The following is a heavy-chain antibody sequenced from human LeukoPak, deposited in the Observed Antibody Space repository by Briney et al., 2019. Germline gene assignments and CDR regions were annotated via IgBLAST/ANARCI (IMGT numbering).Heavy chain of an antibody. CDR2: IYSGGST. CDR3: ARVVQVSGSFDY. V-gene: IGHV3-53*01. J-gene: IGHJ4*02. D-gene: IGHD1-1*01. CDR1: GFTVSSNY. Sequence: PGGSLRLSCAISGFTVSSNYMSWVRQAPGKGLEWVSVIYSGGSTYYVDSVKGRFTISRDNSNNTLYLQMNSLRAEDTAVHYCARVVQVSGSFDYWGQGTLVTVSS.